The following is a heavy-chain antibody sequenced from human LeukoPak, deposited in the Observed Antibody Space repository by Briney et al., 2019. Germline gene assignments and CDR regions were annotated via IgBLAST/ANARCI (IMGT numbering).Heavy chain of an antibody. J-gene: IGHJ5*02. CDR3: ARAGYYDSSGSRGNWFDP. D-gene: IGHD3-22*01. Sequence: GGSLRLSCAASGFTFSSCGMHWVRQAPGKGLEWVAVIWYDGSNKYYADSVKGRFTISRDNSKNTLYLQMNSLRAEDTAVYYCARAGYYDSSGSRGNWFDPWGQGTLVTVSS. CDR2: IWYDGSNK. CDR1: GFTFSSCG. V-gene: IGHV3-33*01.